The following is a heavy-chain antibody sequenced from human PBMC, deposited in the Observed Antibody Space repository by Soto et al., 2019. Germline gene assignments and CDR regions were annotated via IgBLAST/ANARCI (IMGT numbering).Heavy chain of an antibody. Sequence: ASVKVSCKASGYTFTSYGISWVRQAPGQGLEWMGWISAYNGNTNYAQKLQGRVTMTTDTSTSTAYMELRSLRSDDTAVYYCARDPRRGYYYDSSGSPPVYGMDVWGQGTTVTVSS. J-gene: IGHJ6*02. CDR2: ISAYNGNT. CDR1: GYTFTSYG. V-gene: IGHV1-18*01. CDR3: ARDPRRGYYYDSSGSPPVYGMDV. D-gene: IGHD3-22*01.